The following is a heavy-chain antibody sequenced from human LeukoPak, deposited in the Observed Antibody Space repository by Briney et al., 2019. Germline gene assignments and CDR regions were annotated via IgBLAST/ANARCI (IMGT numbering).Heavy chain of an antibody. CDR2: IKSKTDGGTT. J-gene: IGHJ4*02. Sequence: EGSLRLSCAASGFTFSNAWMSWVRQAPGKGLEWVGRIKSKTDGGTTDYAAPVKGRFTISRDDSKNTLYLQMNSLKTEDTAVYYCTTDGGSSSWYEGYWGQGTLVTVSS. CDR3: TTDGGSSSWYEGY. CDR1: GFTFSNAW. D-gene: IGHD6-13*01. V-gene: IGHV3-15*01.